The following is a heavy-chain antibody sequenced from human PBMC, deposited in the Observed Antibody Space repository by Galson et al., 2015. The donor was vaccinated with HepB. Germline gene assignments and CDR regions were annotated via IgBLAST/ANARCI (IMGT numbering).Heavy chain of an antibody. V-gene: IGHV3-23*01. D-gene: IGHD5-24*01. CDR3: AIAYEMDTLFLGYDAFDI. Sequence: SLRLSCAVPGFTFSRYGMSWVRQAPGKGLECVSGTSGTCGSTYYADSVKGRFAVSRDKSKNTLYLQMNSLRADDTAVYYCAIAYEMDTLFLGYDAFDIRGQGTMVTVSS. J-gene: IGHJ3*02. CDR2: TSGTCGST. CDR1: GFTFSRYG.